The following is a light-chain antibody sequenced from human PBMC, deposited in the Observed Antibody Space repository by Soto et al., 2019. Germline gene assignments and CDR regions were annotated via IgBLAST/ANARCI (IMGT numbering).Light chain of an antibody. CDR2: DAS. Sequence: ETVLTQSPATLSLSPGERATLSCRASQSVSSYLAWYQQKPGQAPRLLIYDASNRATGIPDRFSGSGSGTDFTLTISSLQPEDFATYYCQQSYSTPPSFGPGTKVDIK. J-gene: IGKJ3*01. CDR1: QSVSSY. V-gene: IGKV3-11*01. CDR3: QQSYSTPPS.